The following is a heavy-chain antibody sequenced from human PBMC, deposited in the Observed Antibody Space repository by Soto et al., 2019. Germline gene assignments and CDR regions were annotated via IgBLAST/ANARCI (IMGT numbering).Heavy chain of an antibody. CDR1: ADTFTSYY. V-gene: IGHV1-69*13. CDR3: ARDGYSYGLFDY. J-gene: IGHJ4*02. D-gene: IGHD5-18*01. Sequence: ASVKVSCKAPADTFTSYYIHWVRQAPGQGLEWMGGIIPIFGTANYAQKFQGRVTITADESTSTAYMELSSLRSEDTAVYYCARDGYSYGLFDYWGQGTLVTVSS. CDR2: IIPIFGTA.